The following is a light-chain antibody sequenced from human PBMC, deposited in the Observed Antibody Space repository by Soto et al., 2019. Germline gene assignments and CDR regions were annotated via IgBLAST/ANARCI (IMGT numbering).Light chain of an antibody. Sequence: EIVLTQSPGTLSLSPGERATLSCRASQSVRSSFLAWYRQKPGQAPRLLIYGASTRAPGIPDRFSGSGSGTYITLISSRLEREYVVVYYYQRDGNSYTFGQGTKLEIK. J-gene: IGKJ2*01. CDR3: QRDGNSYT. CDR1: QSVRSSF. V-gene: IGKV3-20*01. CDR2: GAS.